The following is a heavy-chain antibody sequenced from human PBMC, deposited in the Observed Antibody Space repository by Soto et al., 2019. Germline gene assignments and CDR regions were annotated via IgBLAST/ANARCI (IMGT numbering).Heavy chain of an antibody. J-gene: IGHJ6*02. CDR2: IWYDGSNK. V-gene: IGHV3-33*01. CDR3: ARGHGRPTLRNYGMDV. CDR1: GFIFNRYG. Sequence: QVQVVESGGGVVQPGRSLRLSCAASGFIFNRYGMHWVRQVPGKGLEWVADIWYDGSNKNYADSVKGRFTISRDNSKNMLALQMNSLRAEDTAVYYCARGHGRPTLRNYGMDVWGQGNTVTVSS.